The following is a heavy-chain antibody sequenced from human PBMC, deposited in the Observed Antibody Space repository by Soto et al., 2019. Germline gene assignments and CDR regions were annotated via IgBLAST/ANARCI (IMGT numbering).Heavy chain of an antibody. J-gene: IGHJ5*02. D-gene: IGHD6-6*01. CDR2: LILILGIA. Sequence: QVQLVQSGAEVKKPGSSVKVSCKASGGTFSSYTISWVRQAPGQGLEWMGRLILILGIANYAQKFQGRVTITAGKSTSTAYMELSSLRSDDTAVYYYARAGGGIAARHWFDHWCQGTLVTVSS. CDR1: GGTFSSYT. V-gene: IGHV1-69*02. CDR3: ARAGGGIAARHWFDH.